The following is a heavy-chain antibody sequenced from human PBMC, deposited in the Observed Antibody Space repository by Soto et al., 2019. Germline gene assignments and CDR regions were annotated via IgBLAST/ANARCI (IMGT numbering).Heavy chain of an antibody. J-gene: IGHJ6*02. Sequence: ASVKVSCKASGYTFTSYDINWVRQAPGQGLEWLGWMDPNSGSTGYAQNFQGRVTMTRNISINTAHMELSSLRSEDTAVYYCARERKFDFWRKGLDVWGQGTTVTASS. CDR3: ARERKFDFWRKGLDV. CDR2: MDPNSGST. V-gene: IGHV1-8*01. CDR1: GYTFTSYD. D-gene: IGHD3-3*01.